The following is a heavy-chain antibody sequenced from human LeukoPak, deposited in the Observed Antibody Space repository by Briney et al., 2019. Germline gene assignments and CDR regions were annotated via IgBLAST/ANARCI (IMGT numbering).Heavy chain of an antibody. CDR3: ARGVEPLAANTLAY. Sequence: GGSLRLSCAASGFIFSNYAMTWVRQAPGKGLEWVSGISANGGRTYYADSVKGRFTISRDNSKNTLYLEMNSLSPDDTAVYYCARGVEPLAANTLAYWGQGTRVTVSS. J-gene: IGHJ4*02. D-gene: IGHD1-14*01. CDR2: ISANGGRT. V-gene: IGHV3-23*01. CDR1: GFIFSNYA.